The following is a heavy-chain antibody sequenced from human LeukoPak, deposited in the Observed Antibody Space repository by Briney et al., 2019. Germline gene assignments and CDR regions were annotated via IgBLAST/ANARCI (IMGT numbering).Heavy chain of an antibody. V-gene: IGHV4-38-2*02. CDR1: GHSITSGYY. CDR3: ARMDPYADYDYLDY. D-gene: IGHD4-17*01. J-gene: IGHJ4*02. CDR2: MSYSGTT. Sequence: SETLSLTCTVSGHSITSGYYWGWIRQPPGKALEWIGSMSYSGTTNYNPSLKSRVSISLDMSKNQFSLKLSSVTAADTAVYYCARMDPYADYDYLDYWGQGTLVTVSS.